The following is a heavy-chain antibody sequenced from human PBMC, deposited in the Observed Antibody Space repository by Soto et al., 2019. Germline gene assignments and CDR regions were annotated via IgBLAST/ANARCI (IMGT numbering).Heavy chain of an antibody. J-gene: IGHJ6*02. V-gene: IGHV3-30*04. CDR3: ARASALTPFSCYYGMDF. CDR2: ISYDGSNK. D-gene: IGHD3-9*01. CDR1: GFTFSSYA. Sequence: QVQLVESGGGVVQPGRSLRLSCAASGFTFSSYAMHWVRQAPGKGLEWVAVISYDGSNKDYTDSVKGRFTISKDNSKNTIYLQMNSLRTEDTAVYYCARASALTPFSCYYGMDFWGQGTTVTVSS.